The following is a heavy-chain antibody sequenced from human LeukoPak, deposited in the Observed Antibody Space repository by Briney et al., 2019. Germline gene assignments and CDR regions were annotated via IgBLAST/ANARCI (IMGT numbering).Heavy chain of an antibody. D-gene: IGHD2-15*01. Sequence: SETLSLTCAVYGGSFSGYYRSWIRQPPGKGLEWIGEINHSGSTNYNPSLKSRVTISVDTSKNQFSLKLSSVTAADTAVYYCARGGLVVVAARSVRFDYWGQGTLVTVSS. CDR2: INHSGST. CDR1: GGSFSGYY. CDR3: ARGGLVVVAARSVRFDY. V-gene: IGHV4-34*01. J-gene: IGHJ4*02.